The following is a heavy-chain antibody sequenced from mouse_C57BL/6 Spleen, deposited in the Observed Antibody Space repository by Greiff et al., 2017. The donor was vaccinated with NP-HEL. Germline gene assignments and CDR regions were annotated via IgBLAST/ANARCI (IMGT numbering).Heavy chain of an antibody. J-gene: IGHJ2*01. V-gene: IGHV1-82*01. CDR3: ARSVANWDGFDY. CDR1: GYAFSSSW. CDR2: IYPGDGDT. D-gene: IGHD4-1*01. Sequence: VQLQQSGPELVKPGASVKISCKASGYAFSSSWMNWVKQRPGKGLEWIGRIYPGDGDTNYNGKFKGKATLTADKSSSTAYMQLSSLTSEDSAVYFCARSVANWDGFDYWGQGTTLTVSS.